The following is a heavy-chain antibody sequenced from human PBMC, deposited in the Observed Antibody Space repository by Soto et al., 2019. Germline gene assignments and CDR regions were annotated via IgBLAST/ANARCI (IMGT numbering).Heavy chain of an antibody. CDR1: GFGVSNNC. Sequence: EARLVESGGGLIQPGGSLRLSCAASGFGVSNNCLTWVRQAPGKGLEWVSIIYTGGTPYYTDSVKGRFTISRDNSKNTLYLQMSSLRVEDTAIYYCAKEGGGHGGFFDLWGQGTLVTVSS. CDR2: IYTGGTP. J-gene: IGHJ4*02. CDR3: AKEGGGHGGFFDL. D-gene: IGHD5-12*01. V-gene: IGHV3-53*01.